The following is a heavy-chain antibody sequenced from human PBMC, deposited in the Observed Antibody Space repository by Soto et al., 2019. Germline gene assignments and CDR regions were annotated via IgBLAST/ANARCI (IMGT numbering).Heavy chain of an antibody. CDR3: ATHYYSDTGGYRYVFDY. CDR2: VITIFGTP. J-gene: IGHJ4*02. Sequence: QVQLVQSGAEVKKPGSSVKVSCKASGGIFRNYAISWVRQAPGQGLEWMGGVITIFGTPNFAQKFQGRVTITADESTRPAYMELSSLRSEDTAVYFCATHYYSDTGGYRYVFDYWGQGTLVTVSS. D-gene: IGHD3-22*01. V-gene: IGHV1-69*01. CDR1: GGIFRNYA.